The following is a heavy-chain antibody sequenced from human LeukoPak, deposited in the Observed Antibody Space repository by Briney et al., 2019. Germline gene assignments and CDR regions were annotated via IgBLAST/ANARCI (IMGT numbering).Heavy chain of an antibody. D-gene: IGHD2-15*01. CDR2: ISWNSGSI. CDR3: AKDSAGTNFDY. V-gene: IGHV3-9*01. J-gene: IGHJ4*02. CDR1: GFTFDDYA. Sequence: SLRLSCAASGFTFDDYAMHWVRQAPGKGLGGVSGISWNSGSIGYADSVKGRFTISRDNAKNSLYLQMNSLRAEDTALYYCAKDSAGTNFDYWGQGTLVTVSS.